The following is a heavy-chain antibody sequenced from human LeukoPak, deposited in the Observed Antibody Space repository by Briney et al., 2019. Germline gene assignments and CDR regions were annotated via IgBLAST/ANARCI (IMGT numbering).Heavy chain of an antibody. CDR3: ARGGYSGYDFWFDP. CDR1: GDSISSGGSS. D-gene: IGHD5-12*01. J-gene: IGHJ5*02. Sequence: PSETLSLTCAVSGDSISSGGSSWNWIRQSAGKGLEWIGYIYHSGSTYYNPSLRSRLTISVDRSKSQFSLKLNSVTAADTAIYYCARGGYSGYDFWFDPWGQGTLVTVSS. CDR2: IYHSGST. V-gene: IGHV4-30-2*06.